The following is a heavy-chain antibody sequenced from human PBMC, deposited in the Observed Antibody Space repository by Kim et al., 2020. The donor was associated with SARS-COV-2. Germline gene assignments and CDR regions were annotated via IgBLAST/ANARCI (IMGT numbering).Heavy chain of an antibody. Sequence: SVKVSCKASGGTFSSYAISWVRQAPGQGLEWMGGIIPIFGTANYAQKFQGRVTITADESTSTAYMELSSLRSEDTAVYYCARDQTSGIQLWDDAFDIWGQGTMVTVSS. CDR1: GGTFSSYA. D-gene: IGHD5-18*01. CDR3: ARDQTSGIQLWDDAFDI. V-gene: IGHV1-69*13. CDR2: IIPIFGTA. J-gene: IGHJ3*02.